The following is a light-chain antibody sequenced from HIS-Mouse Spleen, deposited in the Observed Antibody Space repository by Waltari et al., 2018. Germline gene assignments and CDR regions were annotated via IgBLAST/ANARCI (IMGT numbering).Light chain of an antibody. CDR1: QSISSY. CDR3: QQSYSTPRT. V-gene: IGKV1-39*01. CDR2: AAS. Sequence: DIQMTQSPSSLSASVGARVTITCRASQSISSYLNWYQQKPGKAPKLLIYAASRLQSGVPSRFSGSGSGTDFTLTISSLQPEDFATYYCQQSYSTPRTFGQGTKVEIK. J-gene: IGKJ1*01.